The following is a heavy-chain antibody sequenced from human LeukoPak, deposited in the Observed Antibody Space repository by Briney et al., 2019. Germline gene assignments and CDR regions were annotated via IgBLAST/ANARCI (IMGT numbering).Heavy chain of an antibody. Sequence: PSETLSLTCTVSGGSISSYYWSWTRQPPGKGLEWIGYIYYSGSTNYNPSLKSRVTISVDTSKNRFSLKLSSVTAADTAVYYCAREGYDIWGQGTMVTVSS. V-gene: IGHV4-59*01. CDR1: GGSISSYY. CDR3: AREGYDI. D-gene: IGHD6-13*01. CDR2: IYYSGST. J-gene: IGHJ3*02.